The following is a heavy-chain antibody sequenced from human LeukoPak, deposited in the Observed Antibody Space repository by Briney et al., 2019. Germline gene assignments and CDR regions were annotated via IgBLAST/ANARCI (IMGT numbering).Heavy chain of an antibody. J-gene: IGHJ4*02. Sequence: GGSLRLSCAASGFTFSSYAMSWVRQAPGKWLEWVSAISGSGGTTYYADSVKGRFTISRDNSKNTLYLQMNSLRADDTAVYYCAKDRSSGSPYYFDYWGQGTLVTVSS. V-gene: IGHV3-23*01. D-gene: IGHD6-19*01. CDR3: AKDRSSGSPYYFDY. CDR1: GFTFSSYA. CDR2: ISGSGGTT.